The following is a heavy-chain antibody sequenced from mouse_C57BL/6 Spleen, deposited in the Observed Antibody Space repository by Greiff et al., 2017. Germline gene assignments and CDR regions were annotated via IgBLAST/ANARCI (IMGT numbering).Heavy chain of an antibody. D-gene: IGHD1-1*01. Sequence: QVQLQQPGAELVRPGSSVKLSCKASGYTFTSYWMPWVKQRPIQGLEWIGNIDPSGSKTHYNQKFKDKATLTVDTSSSTAYMQLSSLTSEDSAVYYCARGDDYGSCYEAGAMDYWGQGTTVTVST. CDR1: GYTFTSYW. J-gene: IGHJ4*01. CDR3: ARGDDYGSCYEAGAMDY. V-gene: IGHV1-52*01. CDR2: IDPSGSKT.